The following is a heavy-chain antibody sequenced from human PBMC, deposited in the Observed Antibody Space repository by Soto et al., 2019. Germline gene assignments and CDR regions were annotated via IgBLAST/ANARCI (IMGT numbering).Heavy chain of an antibody. CDR3: ASSRSRDGYNSPFDYYGMDV. CDR1: GFTFSSYA. CDR2: ISYDGSNK. Sequence: PGGSLRLSCAASGFTFSSYAMHWVRQAPGKGLDWVAVISYDGSNKYYADSVKGRFTISRDNSKNTLYLQMNSLRAEDTAIYYSASSRSRDGYNSPFDYYGMDVWGQGTTVTVSS. D-gene: IGHD1-1*01. J-gene: IGHJ6*02. V-gene: IGHV3-30-3*01.